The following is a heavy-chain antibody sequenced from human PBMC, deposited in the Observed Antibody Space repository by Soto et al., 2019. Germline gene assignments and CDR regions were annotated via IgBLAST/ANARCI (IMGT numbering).Heavy chain of an antibody. CDR1: GFSFVNYA. CDR3: AKATTNGGWFNPFDS. J-gene: IGHJ4*02. V-gene: IGHV3-23*01. Sequence: GGSLRLSCAASGFSFVNYAMNWVRQAPGKGLEWVSGLSGSGTSTYYADSVKGRFTISRDNSRDTLFLQMNSLTADDTAVYYCAKATTNGGWFNPFDSWGQGALVTVSS. CDR2: LSGSGTST. D-gene: IGHD6-19*01.